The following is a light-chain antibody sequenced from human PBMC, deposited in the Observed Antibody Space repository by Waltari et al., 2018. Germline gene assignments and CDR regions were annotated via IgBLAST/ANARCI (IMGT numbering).Light chain of an antibody. CDR2: GAS. CDR1: QSVSSSY. Sequence: ELVLTQSPGTLSLSPGERATLSCRASQSVSSSYLAWYQRKPGQAPRLLIYGASSRATGIPDRFSGSGSGTDFTLTISRLEPEDFAVYYCQQYGSSLSITFGQGTRLEIK. V-gene: IGKV3-20*01. CDR3: QQYGSSLSIT. J-gene: IGKJ5*01.